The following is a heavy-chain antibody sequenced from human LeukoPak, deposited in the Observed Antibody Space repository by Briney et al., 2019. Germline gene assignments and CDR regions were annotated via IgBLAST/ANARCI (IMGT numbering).Heavy chain of an antibody. CDR2: INHSGST. CDR1: GVSFSGYY. V-gene: IGHV4-34*01. CDR3: ASGSGSPFYY. J-gene: IGHJ4*02. Sequence: SETLSLTCAVYGVSFSGYYWSWIRQPPGKGLEWIGEINHSGSTNYNPSLKSRVTISVDTSKNQFSLKLSSVTAADTAVYYCASGSGSPFYYWGQGTLVTVSS. D-gene: IGHD1-26*01.